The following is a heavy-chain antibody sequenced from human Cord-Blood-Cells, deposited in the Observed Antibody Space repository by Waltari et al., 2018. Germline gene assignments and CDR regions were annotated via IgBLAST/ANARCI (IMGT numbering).Heavy chain of an antibody. D-gene: IGHD5-18*01. CDR3: AVQLWLNGFDY. J-gene: IGHJ4*02. Sequence: VQLVESGGGVVQPVRSLRLSCAASGFTFSIYAMHCFRQAPGKGLEWVAVISYDGSNKYYADSVKGRFTISRDNSKNTLYLQMNSLRAEDTAVYYCAVQLWLNGFDYWGQGTLVTVSS. CDR1: GFTFSIYA. CDR2: ISYDGSNK. V-gene: IGHV3-30-3*01.